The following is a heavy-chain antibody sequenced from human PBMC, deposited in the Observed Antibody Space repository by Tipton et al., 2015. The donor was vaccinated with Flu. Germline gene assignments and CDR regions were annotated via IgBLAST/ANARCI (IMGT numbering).Heavy chain of an antibody. V-gene: IGHV4-38-2*01. J-gene: IGHJ4*02. D-gene: IGHD3-16*01. CDR1: GYSISSGYY. CDR2: IYHSGST. Sequence: TLSLTCAVSGYSISSGYYWGWIRQPPGKGLEWIGSIYHSGSTYYNPALKSRVTISVDTSKNQFSLKLSSVTAADTAVYYCARADTDYDYVSAYFDYWGQGTRVTVSS. CDR3: ARADTDYDYVSAYFDY.